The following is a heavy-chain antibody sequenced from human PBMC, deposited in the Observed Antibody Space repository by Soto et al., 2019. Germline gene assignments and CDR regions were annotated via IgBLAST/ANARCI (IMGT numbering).Heavy chain of an antibody. V-gene: IGHV3-30*18. Sequence: PGGSLRLSCAASGFTFSSYGMHWVRQAPGKGLEWVAVISYDGSNKYYADSVKGRFTISRDNSKNTLYLQMNSLRAEDTAVYYCAKDLTRVVPAAISKYCYYYYGMDVWGQGTTVTVSS. CDR3: AKDLTRVVPAAISKYCYYYYGMDV. J-gene: IGHJ6*02. CDR2: ISYDGSNK. CDR1: GFTFSSYG. D-gene: IGHD2-2*01.